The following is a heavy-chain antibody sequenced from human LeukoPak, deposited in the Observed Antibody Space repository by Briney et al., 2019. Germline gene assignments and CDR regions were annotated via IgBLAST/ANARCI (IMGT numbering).Heavy chain of an antibody. CDR1: GYSFTGYW. V-gene: IGHV5-51*01. CDR3: ATYYDSSGYPSGVGGMDV. CDR2: IYPGDSDT. Sequence: GESLKISCKGSGYSFTGYWIGWVRQMPGKGLEWMGIIYPGDSDTRYSPSFQGQVTISADKSISTAYLQWSSLKASDTAMYYCATYYDSSGYPSGVGGMDVWGQGTTVTVSS. J-gene: IGHJ6*02. D-gene: IGHD3-22*01.